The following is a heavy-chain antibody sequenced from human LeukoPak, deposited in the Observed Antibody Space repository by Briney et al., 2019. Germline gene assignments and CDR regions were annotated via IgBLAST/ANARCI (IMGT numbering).Heavy chain of an antibody. J-gene: IGHJ4*02. D-gene: IGHD3-10*01. CDR3: ARGARYYYGSGSYYNIDY. CDR1: GFTFSSYE. V-gene: IGHV3-48*03. CDR2: ISSSGSTI. Sequence: GGSLRLSCAASGFTFSSYEMNWVRQAPGKGLEWVSYISSSGSTIYYADSVKGRFTISRDNAKNSLYLQMNSLRAEDTAVYYCARGARYYYGSGSYYNIDYWGQGTLVTVSS.